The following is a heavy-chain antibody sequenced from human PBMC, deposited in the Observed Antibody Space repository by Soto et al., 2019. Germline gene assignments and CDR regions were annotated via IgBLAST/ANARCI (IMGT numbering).Heavy chain of an antibody. CDR3: VMVDNYVTPTPQDV. J-gene: IGHJ6*02. D-gene: IGHD3-16*01. V-gene: IGHV1-18*01. CDR1: GYTFTSYG. Sequence: ASVKVSCKASGYTFTSYGISWVRQAPGQGLEWMGWISPYTGNTHSATKIQGRLTMTTDTSTSTAYMDLGGLTSDDTAVYYCVMVDNYVTPTPQDVWGQGTTVTVSS. CDR2: ISPYTGNT.